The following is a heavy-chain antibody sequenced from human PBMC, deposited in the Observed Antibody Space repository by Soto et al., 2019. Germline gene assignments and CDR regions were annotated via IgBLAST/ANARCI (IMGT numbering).Heavy chain of an antibody. J-gene: IGHJ4*02. V-gene: IGHV1-3*01. CDR1: GYTFTSYA. CDR3: SRGPGGPDGPGDY. Sequence: QVQLVQSGAEVKKPGASVKVSCKASGYTFTSYAMHWVRQAPGQRLEWMGWINAGNGNTKYSQKFQGRVTITRDTPARTAYKELSSLRSEDTAVYYCSRGPGGPDGPGDYWGQGTLVTVSS. CDR2: INAGNGNT. D-gene: IGHD2-15*01.